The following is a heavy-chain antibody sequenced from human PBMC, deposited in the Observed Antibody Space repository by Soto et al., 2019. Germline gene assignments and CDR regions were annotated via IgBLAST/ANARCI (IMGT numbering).Heavy chain of an antibody. CDR1: GGSISSYY. Sequence: SETLSLTCTVSGGSISSYYWSWIRQPPGKVLEWIGYIYYSGSTNYNPSLKSRVTISVDTSKNQFSLKLSSVTAADTAVYYCVKDLRPSGPRYYFDYWGQGTLVTVSS. CDR2: IYYSGST. V-gene: IGHV4-59*12. CDR3: VKDLRPSGPRYYFDY. J-gene: IGHJ4*02. D-gene: IGHD6-19*01.